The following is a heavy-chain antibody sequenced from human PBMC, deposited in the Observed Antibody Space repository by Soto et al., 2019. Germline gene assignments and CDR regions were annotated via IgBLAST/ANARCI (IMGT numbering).Heavy chain of an antibody. CDR2: IYYSGST. Sequence: QVQLQESGPGLVKPSETLSLTCTVSGGSISSYYWSWIRQPPGKGLEWIGYIYYSGSTNYNPSLKSRVTISVDTSKNQFSLKLSSVTAADTAVYYCARDGHGWFDPWGQGTLVTVSS. CDR1: GGSISSYY. J-gene: IGHJ5*02. CDR3: ARDGHGWFDP. V-gene: IGHV4-59*01.